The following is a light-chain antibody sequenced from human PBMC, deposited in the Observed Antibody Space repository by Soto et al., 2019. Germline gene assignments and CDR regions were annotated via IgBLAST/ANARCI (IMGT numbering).Light chain of an antibody. V-gene: IGKV1-5*03. CDR2: KAS. CDR3: QHYNSYSEA. J-gene: IGKJ1*01. CDR1: QTISSG. Sequence: IQLTQSPSTLSGSVGERVTLTCLASQTISSGLAWYQQRPGKAPKLLIYKASTLKSGVPSRFSGSGSGTEFTLTISSLQPDDFATYYCQHYNSYSEAFGQGTKVDIK.